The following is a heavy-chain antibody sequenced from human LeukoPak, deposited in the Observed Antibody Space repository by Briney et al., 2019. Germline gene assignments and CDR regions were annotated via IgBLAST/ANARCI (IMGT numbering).Heavy chain of an antibody. CDR1: GGSISSSNYY. CDR2: IYYSGST. Sequence: SETLSLTCTVSGGSISSSNYYWSWIRQPPGKGLEWIGYIYYSGSTNYNPSLKSRVTISVDTSKNQFSLKLSSVTAADTAVYYCARSRTAVAGTKVAFDIWGQGTMVTVSS. J-gene: IGHJ3*02. D-gene: IGHD6-19*01. CDR3: ARSRTAVAGTKVAFDI. V-gene: IGHV4-61*01.